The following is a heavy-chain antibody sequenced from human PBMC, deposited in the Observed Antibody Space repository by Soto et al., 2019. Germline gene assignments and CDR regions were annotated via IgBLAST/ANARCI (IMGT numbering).Heavy chain of an antibody. V-gene: IGHV3-74*01. CDR1: EFTFSNYW. Sequence: EAQLVQSGGGLVQPGGSLRLSCVASEFTFSNYWMHWVRQAPGKGLVWVSRINSDGSGTSYADSVKGRFTISRDNAKNTLYLQMYSLRVEDTAVYYCARDVQLQSFDYWGQGTLVTVSS. CDR2: INSDGSGT. D-gene: IGHD1-1*01. J-gene: IGHJ4*02. CDR3: ARDVQLQSFDY.